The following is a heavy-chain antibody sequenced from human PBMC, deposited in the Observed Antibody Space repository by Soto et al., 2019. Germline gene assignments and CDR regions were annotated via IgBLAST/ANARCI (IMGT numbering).Heavy chain of an antibody. D-gene: IGHD2-2*01. CDR3: ARPYCSSNSCHNWFDS. Sequence: QVQLVQSGAEVKKPGASVKVSCKASGYIFPDYYINWVRQAPGQGLERVGWINPNNGDTNYAQQFQGRVTMSTDTFISTAYMELNRLRSDDTAVYYCARPYCSSNSCHNWFDSWGQGTLVTVSS. V-gene: IGHV1-2*02. J-gene: IGHJ5*01. CDR2: INPNNGDT. CDR1: GYIFPDYY.